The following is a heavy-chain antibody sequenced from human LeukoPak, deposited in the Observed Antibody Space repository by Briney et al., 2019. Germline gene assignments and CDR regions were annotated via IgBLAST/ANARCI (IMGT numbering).Heavy chain of an antibody. CDR1: GGTFSSYA. D-gene: IGHD3-22*01. CDR3: ARGGYFSYYFDY. CDR2: IIPIFGTA. V-gene: IGHV1-69*13. Sequence: GASVKVSCKASGGTFSSYAISWVRQAPGQGLEWMGGIIPIFGTANYAQKFQGRVTITADESTSTAYMELSSLRSEDTAVYYCARGGYFSYYFDYWGQGTLATVSS. J-gene: IGHJ4*02.